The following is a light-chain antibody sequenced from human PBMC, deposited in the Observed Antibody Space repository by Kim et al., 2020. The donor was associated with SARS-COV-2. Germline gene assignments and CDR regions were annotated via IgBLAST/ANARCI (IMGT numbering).Light chain of an antibody. CDR2: DVS. V-gene: IGLV2-11*03. Sequence: GQSVTISCTGTSSYVGGYNYVSWYQQHAGKAPKLMIFDVSKRPSGVPDHFSGSKSGNTASLTISGLQAEDEADYYCCSYAGSYKWVFGGGTQLTVL. J-gene: IGLJ3*02. CDR1: SSYVGGYNY. CDR3: CSYAGSYKWV.